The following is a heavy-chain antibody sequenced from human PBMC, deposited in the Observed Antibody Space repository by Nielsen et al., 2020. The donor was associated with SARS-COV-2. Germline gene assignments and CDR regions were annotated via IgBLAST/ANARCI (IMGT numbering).Heavy chain of an antibody. J-gene: IGHJ4*02. CDR2: ISSSSSYI. CDR3: ARIAARGFDY. V-gene: IGHV3-21*04. D-gene: IGHD6-6*01. Sequence: WIRQPPGKGLEWVSSISSSSSYIYYADSVKGRFTISRDNAKNSLYLQMNSLRAEDTAVYYCARIAARGFDYWGQGTLVTVSS.